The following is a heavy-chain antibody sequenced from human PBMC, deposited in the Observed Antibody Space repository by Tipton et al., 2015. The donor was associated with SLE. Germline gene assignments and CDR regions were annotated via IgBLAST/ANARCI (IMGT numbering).Heavy chain of an antibody. V-gene: IGHV4-59*11. Sequence: LRLSCTVSGGSISSHSWSWIRQPPGKGLEWIGYVYYSGGTNYSPSLRSRVSISLDTSKNQFSLKLTSVTAADTAVYYCARVDSTVTTGLDYWGQGSLVTVAS. CDR1: GGSISSHS. CDR2: VYYSGGT. CDR3: ARVDSTVTTGLDY. D-gene: IGHD4-17*01. J-gene: IGHJ4*02.